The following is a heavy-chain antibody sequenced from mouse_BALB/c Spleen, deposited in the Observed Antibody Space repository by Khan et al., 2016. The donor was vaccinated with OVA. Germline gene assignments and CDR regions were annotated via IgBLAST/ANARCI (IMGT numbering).Heavy chain of an antibody. Sequence: VQLQQSGPELMKPGASVTISCKASGYSFTTYYMHWVKQSHGKSLEWIGYIDPFNGGNDYKQKFKGKATLTVDTSSSTAYMHLSSLTSEDAAVYYCASETFDYWGQGTRVTVSA. D-gene: IGHD3-2*01. J-gene: IGHJ3*01. V-gene: IGHV1-34*01. CDR1: GYSFTTYY. CDR2: IDPFNGGN. CDR3: ASETFDY.